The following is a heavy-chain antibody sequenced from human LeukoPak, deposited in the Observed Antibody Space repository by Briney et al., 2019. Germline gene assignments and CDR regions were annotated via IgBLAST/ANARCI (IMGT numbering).Heavy chain of an antibody. CDR1: GFTFSDNY. V-gene: IGHV3-11*01. CDR2: ISGSGSTI. D-gene: IGHD4-17*01. Sequence: GGSLRLSCAASGFTFSDNYMSWIRQAPGKGLEWISYISGSGSTIYYADSVKGRFTISRDSAKSSMYLQMNSLRAEDTAVYYCARDRRYTVSSPAFDYWGQGTLVTVSS. J-gene: IGHJ4*02. CDR3: ARDRRYTVSSPAFDY.